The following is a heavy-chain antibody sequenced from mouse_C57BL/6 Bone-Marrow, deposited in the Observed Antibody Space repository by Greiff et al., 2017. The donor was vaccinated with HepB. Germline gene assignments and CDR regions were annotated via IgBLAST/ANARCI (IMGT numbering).Heavy chain of an antibody. CDR2: ISSGSSTI. Sequence: DVKLVESGAGLVTPGGSLKLSCAASGFTFSDYGMHWVRQAPEKGLEWVAYISSGSSTIYYADTVKGRFTISRDNAKNTLYLQMTSLRSEDTAMYYCARNYGSDYWGQGTTLTVSS. J-gene: IGHJ2*01. CDR3: ARNYGSDY. D-gene: IGHD1-1*01. V-gene: IGHV5-17*01. CDR1: GFTFSDYG.